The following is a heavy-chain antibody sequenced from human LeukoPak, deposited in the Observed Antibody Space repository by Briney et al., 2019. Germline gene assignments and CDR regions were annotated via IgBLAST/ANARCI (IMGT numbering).Heavy chain of an antibody. J-gene: IGHJ6*03. CDR2: IYTSGST. D-gene: IGHD6-13*01. CDR3: ARVAGYVSSWYSTPHYYHYYYYMDV. CDR1: GGSISSYY. V-gene: IGHV4-4*07. Sequence: SETLSLTCTASGGSISSYYWSWIRQPAGKGLEWIGRIYTSGSTNYNPSLKSRVTISVDTSKNHFSLKLSSVTAADTAVYYCARVAGYVSSWYSTPHYYHYYYYMDVWGKGTTVTVSS.